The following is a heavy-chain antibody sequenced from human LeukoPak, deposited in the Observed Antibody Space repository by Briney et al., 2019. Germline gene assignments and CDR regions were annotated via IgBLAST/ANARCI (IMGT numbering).Heavy chain of an antibody. Sequence: PSGTLSLTCAVSGGSISSPNWWGWVSQRPGKGLEWIGEIYYSGSVNYNPSLKSRVPISLDKSKTHFSLNVRSLTAADTAVYYCANRKPDIAVVVTTGRSYNWFDRWGQGTLVTVSS. D-gene: IGHD2-15*01. J-gene: IGHJ5*02. CDR3: ANRKPDIAVVVTTGRSYNWFDR. V-gene: IGHV4-4*02. CDR1: GGSISSPNW. CDR2: IYYSGSV.